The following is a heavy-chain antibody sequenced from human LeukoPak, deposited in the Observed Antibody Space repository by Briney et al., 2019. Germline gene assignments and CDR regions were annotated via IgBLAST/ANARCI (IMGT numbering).Heavy chain of an antibody. D-gene: IGHD1-26*01. J-gene: IGHJ5*02. V-gene: IGHV3-73*01. CDR3: TRDSGTYNWFDP. CDR2: IDKKDKGYATAT. Sequence: GGSLKLSCAASGFTFSGSAIHWVRQSSGKGLEWVGQIDKKDKGYATATAYAASVKGRFTISRDGSINTAYLQMKSLKTEDTALYYCTRDSGTYNWFDPWGQGTLVTVSS. CDR1: GFTFSGSA.